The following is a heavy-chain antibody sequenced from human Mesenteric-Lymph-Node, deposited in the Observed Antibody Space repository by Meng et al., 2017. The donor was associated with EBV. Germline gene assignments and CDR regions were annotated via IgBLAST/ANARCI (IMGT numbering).Heavy chain of an antibody. CDR3: ARGQTGWNYGNDY. V-gene: IGHV1-69*01. CDR1: GGTFSSYA. CDR2: IIPIFGTA. J-gene: IGHJ4*02. Sequence: QVQLVQSGAEVQKPGSSLKGSCKTSGGTFSSYAIGWVRQAPGQGLEWMGGIIPIFGTANYAQKFQGRVTITADESTSTAYMELSSLRSEDTAVYYCARGQTGWNYGNDYWGQGTLVTVSS. D-gene: IGHD1-7*01.